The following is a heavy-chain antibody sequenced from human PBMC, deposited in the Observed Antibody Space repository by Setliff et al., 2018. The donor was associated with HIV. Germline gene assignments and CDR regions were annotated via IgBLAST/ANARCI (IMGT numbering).Heavy chain of an antibody. J-gene: IGHJ4*02. D-gene: IGHD6-19*01. CDR2: ISVDNTTI. CDR1: GFTFSIYD. Sequence: PGGSLRLSCAASGFTFSIYDMNWVRQAPGKGLEWVSSISVDNTTIYYADSVKGRFTISRDSAKNSLYLEMNSLRAEDTAVYYCATDLAGGDDYWGQGTLVTVS. V-gene: IGHV3-48*03. CDR3: ATDLAGGDDY.